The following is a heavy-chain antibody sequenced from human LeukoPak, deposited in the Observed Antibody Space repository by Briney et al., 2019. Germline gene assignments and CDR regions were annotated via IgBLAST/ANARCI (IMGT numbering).Heavy chain of an antibody. CDR2: ISAYNGNT. V-gene: IGHV1-18*01. D-gene: IGHD3-3*01. Sequence: ASVKVSCKASGYTFTSYGISWVRQAPGQGLEWMGWISAYNGNTNYAQKLQGRVTMTTDTSTSTAYMELRSLRSDDTAVYYCARDRGRAYYDFWSGYYTLDYWGQGTLVTVSP. J-gene: IGHJ4*02. CDR3: ARDRGRAYYDFWSGYYTLDY. CDR1: GYTFTSYG.